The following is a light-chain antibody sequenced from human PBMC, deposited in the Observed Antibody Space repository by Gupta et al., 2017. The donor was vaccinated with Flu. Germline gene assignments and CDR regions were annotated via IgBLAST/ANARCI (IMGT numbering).Light chain of an antibody. V-gene: IGKV3-20*01. J-gene: IGKJ1*01. CDR2: GAS. Sequence: IVLTQSPGTLSLSPGERATLSCRASQSISSNYLAWYQQKPGQAPRLLIYGASNRATGIPDKFSGSGSGTDFTLTISRLEPGDFTVYYCQQYGSSSWTFGQGTKVEIK. CDR3: QQYGSSSWT. CDR1: QSISSNY.